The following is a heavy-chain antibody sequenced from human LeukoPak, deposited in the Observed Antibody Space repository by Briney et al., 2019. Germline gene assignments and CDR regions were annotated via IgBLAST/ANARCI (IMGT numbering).Heavy chain of an antibody. V-gene: IGHV3-48*03. CDR1: GFTISYYL. CDR3: ARKEHRTSVVGDY. D-gene: IGHD2-21*01. J-gene: IGHJ4*02. Sequence: PGGSLRQSCPGTGFTISYYLMDGLRQAPGKGLEWVSYISSSGSTIYYADSVKGRFTISRDNAKNSLYLQMNSLRAEDTAVYYCARKEHRTSVVGDYWGQGTLVTVSS. CDR2: ISSSGSTI.